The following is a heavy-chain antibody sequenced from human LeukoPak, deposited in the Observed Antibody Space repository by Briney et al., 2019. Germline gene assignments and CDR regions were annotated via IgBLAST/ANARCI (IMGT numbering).Heavy chain of an antibody. CDR3: ATWYYDILTGYYTHDY. CDR1: GYTLTELS. CDR2: FDPEDGET. D-gene: IGHD3-9*01. J-gene: IGHJ4*02. V-gene: IGHV1-24*01. Sequence: ASVNVSCKVSGYTLTELSMHWVRQAPGKGLEWMGGFDPEDGETIYAQKFQGRVTMTEDTSTDTAYMELSSLRSEDTAVYYCATWYYDILTGYYTHDYWGQGTLVTVSS.